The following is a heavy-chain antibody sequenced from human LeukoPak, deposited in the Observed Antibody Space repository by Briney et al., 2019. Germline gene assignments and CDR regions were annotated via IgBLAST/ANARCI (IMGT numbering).Heavy chain of an antibody. D-gene: IGHD3-10*01. V-gene: IGHV4-4*02. CDR1: GGSISSSNW. CDR2: IYHSGST. Sequence: PSGTLSLTCAVSGGSISSSNWWSWVRQPPGKGLEWIGEIYHSGSTNYNPSLKSRVTISVDTSKNQFSLKLSSVTAADTAVYYCARAVGMVRGVIDYWGQGTLITVSS. CDR3: ARAVGMVRGVIDY. J-gene: IGHJ4*02.